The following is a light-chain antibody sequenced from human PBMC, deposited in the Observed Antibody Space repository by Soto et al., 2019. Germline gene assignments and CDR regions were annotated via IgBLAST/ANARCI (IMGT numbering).Light chain of an antibody. CDR1: SSDVGGYKY. CDR3: SSYTSSSTLPYV. Sequence: QSALTQPASVSGSPGQSITISCTGTSSDVGGYKYVSWYQQHPGKAPKLMIYEVSNRPSGVSNRFSGSKSGNTASLTISGLQAEDEAVYYCSSYTSSSTLPYVFGTGTKLTVL. J-gene: IGLJ1*01. CDR2: EVS. V-gene: IGLV2-14*01.